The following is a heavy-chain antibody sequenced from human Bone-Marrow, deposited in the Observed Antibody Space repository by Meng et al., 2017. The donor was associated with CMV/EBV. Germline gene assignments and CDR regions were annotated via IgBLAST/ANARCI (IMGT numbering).Heavy chain of an antibody. Sequence: SVKVSCKASGGAFSSYTISWVRQAPGQGLEWMGRIIPILGIANHAQKFQGRVTITADKSTSTAYMELSSLRSEDTAVYYCASYSSSSRSYFDYWGQGTLVTVSS. J-gene: IGHJ4*02. CDR1: GGAFSSYT. D-gene: IGHD6-13*01. V-gene: IGHV1-69*02. CDR3: ASYSSSSRSYFDY. CDR2: IIPILGIA.